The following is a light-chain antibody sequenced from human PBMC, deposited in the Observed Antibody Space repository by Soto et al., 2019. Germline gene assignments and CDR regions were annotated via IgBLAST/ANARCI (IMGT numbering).Light chain of an antibody. CDR3: QQYGSSPIT. Sequence: EFVLTQSPGTLSLSPGERATLSCRASQTVRNNYLAWYQQKPGQAPRLLIYDASSRATGIPDRFSGGGSGTDFTLTISRLEPEDFALYYCQQYGSSPITFGQGTRLEIK. J-gene: IGKJ5*01. CDR2: DAS. CDR1: QTVRNNY. V-gene: IGKV3-20*01.